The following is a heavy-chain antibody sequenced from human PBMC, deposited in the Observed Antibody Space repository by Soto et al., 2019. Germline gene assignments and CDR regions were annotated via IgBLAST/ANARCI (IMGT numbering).Heavy chain of an antibody. CDR2: ISHDGSNK. D-gene: IGHD3-10*01. Sequence: PGGSLRLSCAASGFTFSSYAMHWVRQAPGKGLEWVAVISHDGSNKYYADSVKGRFTISRDNSKNTLYLQMNSLRAEDTAVYYCYFSGSRSYHVPDYWGQGTQVTVSS. J-gene: IGHJ4*02. CDR1: GFTFSSYA. CDR3: YFSGSRSYHVPDY. V-gene: IGHV3-30-3*01.